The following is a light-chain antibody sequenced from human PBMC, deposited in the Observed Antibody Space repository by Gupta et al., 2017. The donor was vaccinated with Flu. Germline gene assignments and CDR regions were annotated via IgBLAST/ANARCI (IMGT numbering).Light chain of an antibody. CDR3: MQYHRVPQSAPWT. CDR1: QRVSTK. V-gene: IGKV3-15*01. Sequence: SVSPGERATLSCRASQRVSTKLAWYKKENGQPPRRRIYGESTRATKNPARFSGSGYGRVFNPKFSIHHSEEWAVYYCMQYHRVPQSAPWTFGQGTKVEIK. CDR2: GES. J-gene: IGKJ1*01.